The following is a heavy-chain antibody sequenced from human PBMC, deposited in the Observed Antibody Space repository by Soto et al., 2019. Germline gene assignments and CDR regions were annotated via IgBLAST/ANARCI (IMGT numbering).Heavy chain of an antibody. D-gene: IGHD3-22*01. CDR1: GDSSNNVYY. V-gene: IGHV4-30-4*01. CDR3: ARDTASTYFDRHSYCPHFDS. CDR2: SYYTGGT. Sequence: PSQILSLTCTVSGDSSNNVYYWRWIRQTPGKGLEWIGHSYYTGGTLYGPSLKSRVALSVDTSKNQFSLSLSSVTAADTAVYYCARDTASTYFDRHSYCPHFDSWGQGALVTVSS. J-gene: IGHJ5*01.